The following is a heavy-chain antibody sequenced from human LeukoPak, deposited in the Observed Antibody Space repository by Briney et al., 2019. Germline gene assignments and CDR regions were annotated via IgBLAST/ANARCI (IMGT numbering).Heavy chain of an antibody. CDR2: ISSGSRPV. J-gene: IGHJ4*02. D-gene: IGHD4-17*01. Sequence: GGSLRLSCAASGFSFTSYNMHWVRQAPGKGLERLSSISSGSRPVYYSDSVKGRFTISRDDAKDSLHLKMNRLRDEDTAVYYCARSRFTYGSVAFDYWGRGTLVTVSS. V-gene: IGHV3-48*02. CDR3: ARSRFTYGSVAFDY. CDR1: GFSFTSYN.